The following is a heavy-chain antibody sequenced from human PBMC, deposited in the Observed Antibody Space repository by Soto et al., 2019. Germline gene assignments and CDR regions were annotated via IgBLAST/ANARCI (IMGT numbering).Heavy chain of an antibody. Sequence: GGSLRLSCAASGFTFDDYAMHWVRQAPGNGLEWVSGISWNSGSIGYADSVKGRFTISRDNAKNSLYLQMNSLRAEDTALYYGAKDTNGGSYNYYYGMDVWGQGTTVTVSS. CDR1: GFTFDDYA. D-gene: IGHD1-26*01. CDR2: ISWNSGSI. J-gene: IGHJ6*02. V-gene: IGHV3-9*01. CDR3: AKDTNGGSYNYYYGMDV.